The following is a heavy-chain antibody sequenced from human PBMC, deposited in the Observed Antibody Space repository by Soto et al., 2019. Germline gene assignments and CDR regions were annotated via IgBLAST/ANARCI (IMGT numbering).Heavy chain of an antibody. CDR1: GFTFSTYT. J-gene: IGHJ4*02. CDR2: INGRGNYI. V-gene: IGHV3-21*01. Sequence: KPGGSLRLSCAASGFTFSTYTMNWVRQAPGKGLEWVSSINGRGNYIYYAESVKGRFTISRDNAKNSLYLQMGRLRAEDTALYYCVREDGKVGTNSAFDYWGLGALVTVSS. CDR3: VREDGKVGTNSAFDY. D-gene: IGHD1-26*01.